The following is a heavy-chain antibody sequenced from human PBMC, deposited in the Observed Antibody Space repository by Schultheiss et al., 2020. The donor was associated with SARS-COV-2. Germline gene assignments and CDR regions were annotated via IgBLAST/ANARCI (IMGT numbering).Heavy chain of an antibody. Sequence: SQTLSLTCTVSGGSISSGYYWGWIRQSPGKGLEWIGYIYYSGSTNYNPSLKSRVTISMDKSKNQFSLEMRSVTAADTAVYYCARAAWNDIQPEDYWGQGTLVTVSS. CDR1: GGSISSGYY. V-gene: IGHV4-61*05. D-gene: IGHD1-1*01. CDR3: ARAAWNDIQPEDY. J-gene: IGHJ4*02. CDR2: IYYSGST.